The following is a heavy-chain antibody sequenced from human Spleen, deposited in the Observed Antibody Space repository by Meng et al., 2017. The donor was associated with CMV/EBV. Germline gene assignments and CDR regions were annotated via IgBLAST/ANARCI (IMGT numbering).Heavy chain of an antibody. CDR2: ISWNSGTI. CDR3: ARDGRIAALDY. CDR1: GFTFDDYA. D-gene: IGHD6-13*01. V-gene: IGHV3-9*01. J-gene: IGHJ4*02. Sequence: SLKISCAASGFTFDDYAMHWVRQAPGKGLEWVSGISWNSGTIGYADSVKGRFTISRDNAKNSLYLQMNSLRAEDTAVYYCARDGRIAALDYWGQGTLVTVSS.